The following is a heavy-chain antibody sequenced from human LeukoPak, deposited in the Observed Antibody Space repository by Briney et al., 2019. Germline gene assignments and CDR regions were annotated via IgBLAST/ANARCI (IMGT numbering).Heavy chain of an antibody. Sequence: GRSLRLSCAASGFTFSSYGMHWIRQAPGKGLEWVAVISYDGSNKYYADSVKGRFTISRDNSKNTLYLQMNSLRAEDTAVYYCARVDPSFDIVVVPAAPPGYWGQGTLVTVSS. D-gene: IGHD2-2*01. CDR3: ARVDPSFDIVVVPAAPPGY. V-gene: IGHV3-30*03. J-gene: IGHJ4*02. CDR2: ISYDGSNK. CDR1: GFTFSSYG.